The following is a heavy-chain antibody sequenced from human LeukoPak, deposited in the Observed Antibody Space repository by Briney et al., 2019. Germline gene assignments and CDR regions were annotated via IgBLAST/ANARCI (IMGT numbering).Heavy chain of an antibody. CDR2: IYPGDSDT. Sequence: GESLKISCKGSGYGFTTYWIGWVRQMPGKGLEWMGVIYPGDSDTRYSPPFQGQVTISADKSISTAYLQWSSLKASDTAMYYCVRRGDSSGYPGSYCFDYWGQGTLVIVSS. CDR1: GYGFTTYW. CDR3: VRRGDSSGYPGSYCFDY. D-gene: IGHD3-22*01. V-gene: IGHV5-51*01. J-gene: IGHJ4*02.